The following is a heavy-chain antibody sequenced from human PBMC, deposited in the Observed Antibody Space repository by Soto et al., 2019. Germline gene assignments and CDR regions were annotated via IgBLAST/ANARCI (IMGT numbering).Heavy chain of an antibody. CDR1: VGTFNSYI. V-gene: IGHV1-69*12. J-gene: IGHJ4*02. Sequence: QVHLVQSGAEVRKPGSSVRVSCKDSVGTFNSYIITWVRQAPGQGLEWLGGIIPVFGTVAYAQKFQGRVTISAEGSTAYMYLSRLRSEDTAVHFCARGMRYDTLMLWGQGTSVAVPS. CDR3: ARGMRYDTLML. CDR2: IIPVFGTV. D-gene: IGHD3-22*01.